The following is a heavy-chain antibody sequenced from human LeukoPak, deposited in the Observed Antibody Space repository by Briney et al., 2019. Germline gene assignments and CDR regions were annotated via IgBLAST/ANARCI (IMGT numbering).Heavy chain of an antibody. V-gene: IGHV3-23*01. CDR2: ISGSGGST. J-gene: IGHJ4*02. D-gene: IGHD2-2*01. CDR3: AKFIVVVPAAPNDY. Sequence: GGSLRLSCAASGFTFSSYAMSWVRQAPGKGLEWVSAISGSGGSTYYADSVKGRFTISRDNSKSTLYLQMNSLRAEDTAVYYCAKFIVVVPAAPNDYWGQGTLVTVSS. CDR1: GFTFSSYA.